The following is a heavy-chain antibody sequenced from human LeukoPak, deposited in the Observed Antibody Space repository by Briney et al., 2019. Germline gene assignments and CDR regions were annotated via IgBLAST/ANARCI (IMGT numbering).Heavy chain of an antibody. V-gene: IGHV1-69*05. CDR3: ARGPYCSSTSCYFPYWFDP. CDR1: GGTFSSYA. CDR2: IIPIFGTA. D-gene: IGHD2-2*01. J-gene: IGHJ5*02. Sequence: SVKVSCKASGGTFSSYAISWVRQAPGQGLEWMGGIIPIFGTANYAQKFQGRVTMTTDTSTSTAYMELRSLRSDDTAVYYCARGPYCSSTSCYFPYWFDPWGQGTLVTVSS.